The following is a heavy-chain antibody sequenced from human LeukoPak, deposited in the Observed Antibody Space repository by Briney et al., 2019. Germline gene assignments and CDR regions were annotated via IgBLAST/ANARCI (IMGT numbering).Heavy chain of an antibody. J-gene: IGHJ6*03. V-gene: IGHV4-38-2*02. CDR2: IYHSGST. CDR1: GYSISSGYY. D-gene: IGHD3-22*01. CDR3: ARDPMIVVVTEDAYYMDV. Sequence: PSETLSLTCTVSGYSISSGYYWGWIRQPPGKGLEWIGSIYHSGSTYYNPSLKSRVTISVDTSKNQFSLKLSSVTAADTAVYYCARDPMIVVVTEDAYYMDVWGKGTTITVSS.